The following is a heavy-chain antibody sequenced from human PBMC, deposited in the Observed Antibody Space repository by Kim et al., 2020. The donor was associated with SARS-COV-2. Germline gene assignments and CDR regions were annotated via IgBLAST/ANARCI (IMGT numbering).Heavy chain of an antibody. J-gene: IGHJ6*02. CDR1: GGSISSYY. D-gene: IGHD3-9*01. CDR2: IYYSGST. V-gene: IGHV4-59*01. Sequence: SETLSLTCTVSGGSISSYYWSWIRQPPGKGLEWIGYIYYSGSTNYNPSLKSRVTISVDTSKNQFSLKLSSVTAADTAMYYCARAILTGHRPGVGMDVWGQGTTVTVSS. CDR3: ARAILTGHRPGVGMDV.